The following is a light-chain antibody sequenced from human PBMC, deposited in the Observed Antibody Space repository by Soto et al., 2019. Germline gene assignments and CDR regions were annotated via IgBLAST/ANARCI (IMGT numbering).Light chain of an antibody. J-gene: IGKJ4*01. Sequence: EIVLTQSPSTLSFSPVERSTLSCMASQSVSSYLAWYQQKPGQAPRLLIYDASNRATGIPARFSGSGSGTDFTLTISSLEPEDFAVYYCQHYNELPLTFGGGTKVDIK. CDR2: DAS. CDR3: QHYNELPLT. V-gene: IGKV3-11*01. CDR1: QSVSSY.